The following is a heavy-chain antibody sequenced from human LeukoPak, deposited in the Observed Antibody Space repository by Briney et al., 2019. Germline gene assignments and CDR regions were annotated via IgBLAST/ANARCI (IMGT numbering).Heavy chain of an antibody. CDR2: ISYDGSSE. CDR1: GFSFGSYA. D-gene: IGHD7-27*01. V-gene: IGHV3-30-3*01. J-gene: IGHJ4*02. Sequence: PGRSLRLSCATYGFSFGSYAMHWVRQAPGKGLEWVAVISYDGSSEYYIDSVQGRFTISRDNSKNTLYLQMNSLRAEDTAVYYCVRALMGTSDHWGQGSLVTVSS. CDR3: VRALMGTSDH.